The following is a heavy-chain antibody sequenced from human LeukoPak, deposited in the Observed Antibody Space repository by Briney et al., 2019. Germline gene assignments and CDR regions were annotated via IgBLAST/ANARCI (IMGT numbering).Heavy chain of an antibody. J-gene: IGHJ1*01. CDR2: IIPIFGTA. CDR3: ARASYCSGTSCYLDFQH. D-gene: IGHD2-2*01. CDR1: GGTFSSYA. Sequence: SVKVSCKASGGTFSSYAISWVRQAPGQGLEWMGGIIPIFGTANYAQKFQGRVTITTDESTSTAYMELSSLRSEDTAVYYCARASYCSGTSCYLDFQHWGQGTLVTVCS. V-gene: IGHV1-69*05.